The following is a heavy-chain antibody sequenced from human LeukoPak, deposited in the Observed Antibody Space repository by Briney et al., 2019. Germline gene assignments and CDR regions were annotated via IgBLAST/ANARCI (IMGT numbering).Heavy chain of an antibody. CDR1: GFNLASSW. V-gene: IGHV3-7*01. CDR3: ARDPNSGCSYSDY. D-gene: IGHD5-18*01. CDR2: IKPDGSET. J-gene: IGHJ4*02. Sequence: GGSLRLSCEASGFNLASSWMAWVRQAPGKGLEWVANIKPDGSETHYVDSVKGRFTISRENAKNSLYLQMNSLRAEDTAMYYCARDPNSGCSYSDYWGQGTLVTVSS.